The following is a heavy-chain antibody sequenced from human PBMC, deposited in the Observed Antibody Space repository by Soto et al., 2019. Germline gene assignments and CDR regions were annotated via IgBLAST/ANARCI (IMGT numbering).Heavy chain of an antibody. CDR1: GFIFGRFG. V-gene: IGHV3-33*01. J-gene: IGHJ4*02. CDR2: IWNDGSNK. D-gene: IGHD2-21*02. Sequence: QVQLVESGGGVVQPGRSLKLSCAASGFIFGRFGMHWVRQPPGKGLEWVAAIWNDGSNKLYADSVQGRFTISRDNSKNTLYLEMDRLRAEDTAVYYCAREQESGFGDSVPAGFDYWGQGTLVTVSS. CDR3: AREQESGFGDSVPAGFDY.